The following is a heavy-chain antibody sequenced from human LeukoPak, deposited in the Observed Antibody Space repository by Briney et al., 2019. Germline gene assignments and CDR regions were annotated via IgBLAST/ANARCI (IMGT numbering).Heavy chain of an antibody. CDR3: ARGPLRRRSGGGNWFDP. V-gene: IGHV1-8*02. J-gene: IGHJ5*02. CDR1: GYTFTGYY. CDR2: MNPNSGNT. D-gene: IGHD2-15*01. Sequence: ASVKVSCKASGYTFTGYYMHWVRQAPGQGLEWMGWMNPNSGNTGYAQKFQGRVTMTRNTSISTAYMELSSLRSEDTAVYYCARGPLRRRSGGGNWFDPWGQGTLVTVSS.